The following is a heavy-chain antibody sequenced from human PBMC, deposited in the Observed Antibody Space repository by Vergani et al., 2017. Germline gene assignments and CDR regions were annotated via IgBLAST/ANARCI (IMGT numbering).Heavy chain of an antibody. Sequence: VQLVESGGGVVRPGGSLRLSCVGSGFAFGDFGMSWVRQVPGKGLVWVAGINWNGGTTIYGDPVTGRFTISRDNAKNSLYLQMNSLRDGDTALYYCVRREGHNQAPFDNWVQGTLVIVSS. J-gene: IGHJ4*02. CDR2: INWNGGTT. V-gene: IGHV3-20*04. CDR3: VRREGHNQAPFDN. D-gene: IGHD5-24*01. CDR1: GFAFGDFG.